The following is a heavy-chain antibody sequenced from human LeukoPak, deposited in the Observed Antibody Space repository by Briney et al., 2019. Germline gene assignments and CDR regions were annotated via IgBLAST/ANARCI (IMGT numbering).Heavy chain of an antibody. CDR2: IRSKTNNYAT. CDR3: TRHNYDRSGYGAFDI. CDR1: GFTFSGSD. D-gene: IGHD3-22*01. V-gene: IGHV3-73*01. Sequence: GGSLKLSCAASGFTFSGSDIHWLRQASGKGLEWVGHIRSKTNNYATADAASVKGRFTFSRDDSKNTAYIQMNSLKTEDTAVYYCTRHNYDRSGYGAFDIWGQGTMVTVSS. J-gene: IGHJ3*02.